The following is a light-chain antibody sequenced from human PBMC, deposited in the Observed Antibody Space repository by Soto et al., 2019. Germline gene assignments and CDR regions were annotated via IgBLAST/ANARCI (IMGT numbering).Light chain of an antibody. CDR3: VQGTHWYT. Sequence: DVVMTQSLLSLPVTLGQPASISCRSRQSLVYIDGNTYLNWFQQRPGQSPRRLIHKVSNRDSGVPERYSGSASGSDFTLKISSVEAVDVGVSDCVQGTHWYTFCQGTKLESK. CDR1: QSLVYIDGNTY. J-gene: IGKJ2*01. CDR2: KVS. V-gene: IGKV2-30*01.